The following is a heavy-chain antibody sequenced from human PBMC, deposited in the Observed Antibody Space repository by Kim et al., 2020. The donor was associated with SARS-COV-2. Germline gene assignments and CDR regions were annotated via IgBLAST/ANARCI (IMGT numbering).Heavy chain of an antibody. V-gene: IGHV3-30*07. D-gene: IGHD6-19*01. J-gene: IGHJ4*02. Sequence: KGRFTISRDNSKNTLYLQMNSLRAEDTAVYYCARDFKGIAVAGTPRCLGYWGQGTLFTVSS. CDR3: ARDFKGIAVAGTPRCLGY.